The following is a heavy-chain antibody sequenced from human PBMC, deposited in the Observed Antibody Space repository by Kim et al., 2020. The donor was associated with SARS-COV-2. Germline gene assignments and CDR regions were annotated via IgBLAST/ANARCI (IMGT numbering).Heavy chain of an antibody. D-gene: IGHD6-13*01. J-gene: IGHJ4*02. V-gene: IGHV7-4-1*02. CDR1: VYTFTSYA. Sequence: ASVKVSCKASVYTFTSYAMNWLRQAPGQGLDWMGWINTNTGNPTYAQGFTGRFVFSLDTSVSTAYLQISSLKDEDTAVYYCARDRPGSSWYYFDYWGQGTLLTVSS. CDR2: INTNTGNP. CDR3: ARDRPGSSWYYFDY.